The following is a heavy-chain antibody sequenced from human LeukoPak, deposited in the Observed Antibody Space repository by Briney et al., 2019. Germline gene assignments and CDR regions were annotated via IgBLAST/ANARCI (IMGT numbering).Heavy chain of an antibody. V-gene: IGHV3-30*02. CDR1: GFTFSSYG. Sequence: GGSLRLPCAASGFTFSSYGMHWVRQAPGKGLEWVAFIRYDGSNKYYADSVKGRFTISRDNSKNTLYLQMNSLRAEDTAVYYCAKDRGFWSGEDYFDYWGQGTLVTVS. D-gene: IGHD3-3*01. CDR2: IRYDGSNK. CDR3: AKDRGFWSGEDYFDY. J-gene: IGHJ4*02.